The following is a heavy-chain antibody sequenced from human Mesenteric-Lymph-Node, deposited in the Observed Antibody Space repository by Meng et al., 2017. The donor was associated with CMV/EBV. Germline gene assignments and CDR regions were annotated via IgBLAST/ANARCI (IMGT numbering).Heavy chain of an antibody. CDR2: ISSSSSYI. CDR1: GFTFSSYS. Sequence: GESLKISCAASGFTFSSYSMNWVRQAPGKGLEWVSSISSSSSYIYYADSVKGRFTISRDNAKNSLYLQMNSLRAEDTAVYYCARVGATINWFDPWGQGTLVTVSS. J-gene: IGHJ5*02. D-gene: IGHD1-26*01. V-gene: IGHV3-21*01. CDR3: ARVGATINWFDP.